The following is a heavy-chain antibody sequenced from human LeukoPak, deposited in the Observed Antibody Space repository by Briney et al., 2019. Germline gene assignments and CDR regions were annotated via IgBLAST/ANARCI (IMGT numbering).Heavy chain of an antibody. Sequence: ASVKVSCKTSGDTFRSYVINWVRQAPGQGLEWMGGLIPLFGTTNYAQDFQDRLTITTDESTTTAYMELTNLRSEDTAIYYCAGAGVPRAGHEDSSNYYEGGYYFAYWGQGTLVTVSS. V-gene: IGHV1-69*05. CDR1: GDTFRSYV. J-gene: IGHJ4*02. CDR3: AGAGVPRAGHEDSSNYYEGGYYFAY. CDR2: LIPLFGTT. D-gene: IGHD4-11*01.